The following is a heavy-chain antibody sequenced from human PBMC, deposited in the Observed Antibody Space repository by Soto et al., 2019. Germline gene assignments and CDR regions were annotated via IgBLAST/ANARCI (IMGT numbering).Heavy chain of an antibody. CDR3: ARDRGAPANWNPEGGDAFDI. CDR1: SGSISSSNW. J-gene: IGHJ3*02. Sequence: QVQLQESGPGLVKPSGTLSLTCAVSSGSISSSNWWSWVRQPPGKGLEWIGEIYHSGSTNYNPSPNSRVNITVDKPKNKFPLQLSSGTAADTAVYYCARDRGAPANWNPEGGDAFDIWGQGRMVTVSS. CDR2: IYHSGST. D-gene: IGHD1-20*01. V-gene: IGHV4-4*02.